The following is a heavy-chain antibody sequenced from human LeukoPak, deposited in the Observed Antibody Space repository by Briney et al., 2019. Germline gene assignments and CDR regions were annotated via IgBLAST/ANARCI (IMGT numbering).Heavy chain of an antibody. D-gene: IGHD5-12*01. V-gene: IGHV1-46*01. Sequence: ASVKVSCKASGYTFTSYYMHWVRQAPGQGLEWMGIINPSGGSTSYAQKFQGRVTMTTDTSTSTAYMELRSLRSDDTAVYYCARALRLGDFDYWGQGTLVTVSS. J-gene: IGHJ4*02. CDR1: GYTFTSYY. CDR3: ARALRLGDFDY. CDR2: INPSGGST.